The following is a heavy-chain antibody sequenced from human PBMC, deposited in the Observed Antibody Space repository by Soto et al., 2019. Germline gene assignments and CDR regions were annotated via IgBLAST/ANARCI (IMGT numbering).Heavy chain of an antibody. CDR2: IHYSVST. V-gene: IGHV4-59*01. Sequence: VQLQESGPGLVKPSETLSLTCTVSGGSISGYYWSWIRQSPGKGLEWIGYIHYSVSTNYNPSLMSRGTISVHTYKHQHSLKLSSVSAADTAVYYCARGSAAGTKAPFDYWGQGTLVTVSS. CDR3: ARGSAAGTKAPFDY. D-gene: IGHD6-13*01. CDR1: GGSISGYY. J-gene: IGHJ4*02.